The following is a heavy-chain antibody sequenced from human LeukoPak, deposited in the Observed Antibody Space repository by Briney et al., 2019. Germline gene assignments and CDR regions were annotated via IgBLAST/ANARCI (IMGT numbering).Heavy chain of an antibody. V-gene: IGHV1-18*01. Sequence: GASVTVSFKASGYTFTSYGISWVRQAPGQGREGLGWISAYNGNTNYAQKLQGRVTMTTDTSTSTAYMELRSLRSDDTAVYYCARDRVVVATTPAFGYWGQGSLVTVSS. CDR1: GYTFTSYG. D-gene: IGHD5-12*01. J-gene: IGHJ4*02. CDR2: ISAYNGNT. CDR3: ARDRVVVATTPAFGY.